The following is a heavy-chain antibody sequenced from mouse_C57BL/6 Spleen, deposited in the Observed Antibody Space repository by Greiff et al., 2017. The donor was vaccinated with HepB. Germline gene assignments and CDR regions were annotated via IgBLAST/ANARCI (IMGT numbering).Heavy chain of an antibody. CDR2: INPKSGST. CDR3: AGWGGGRSYWYFDV. Sequence: QVQLQQPGAELVKPGASVKLSCKASGYTFTSYWMHWVKQRPGQGLEWIGMINPKSGSTNYNEKFKDKATLTVDKSSSTAYMQLGSLTSEDSAVYYYAGWGGGRSYWYFDVWGTGTTVTVSS. CDR1: GYTFTSYW. D-gene: IGHD1-1*02. J-gene: IGHJ1*03. V-gene: IGHV1-64*01.